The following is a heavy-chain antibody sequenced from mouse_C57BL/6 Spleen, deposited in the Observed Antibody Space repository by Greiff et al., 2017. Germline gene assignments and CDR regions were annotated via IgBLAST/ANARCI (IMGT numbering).Heavy chain of an antibody. CDR2: INPNNGGT. V-gene: IGHV1-22*01. Sequence: EVKLVESGPELVKPGASVKMSCKASGYTFTDYNMHWVKQSHGKSLEWIGYINPNNGGTSYNQKFKGKATLTVNKSSSTAYMELRSLTSEDSAVYYCARGNYGSSYYFDYWGQGTTLTVSS. CDR3: ARGNYGSSYYFDY. CDR1: GYTFTDYN. J-gene: IGHJ2*01. D-gene: IGHD1-1*01.